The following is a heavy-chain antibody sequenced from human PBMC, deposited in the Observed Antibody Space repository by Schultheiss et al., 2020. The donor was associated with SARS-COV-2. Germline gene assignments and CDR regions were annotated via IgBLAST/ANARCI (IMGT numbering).Heavy chain of an antibody. CDR2: IIPILGIA. CDR3: ARTNGGRDFDY. J-gene: IGHJ4*02. CDR1: GGTFSSYA. D-gene: IGHD1-26*01. Sequence: SVKVSCKASGGTFSSYAISWVRQAPGQGLEWMGRIIPILGIANYAQKFQGRVTMTRDTSTSTVYMELSSLRSEDTAVYYCARTNGGRDFDYWGQGTLVTVSS. V-gene: IGHV1-69*04.